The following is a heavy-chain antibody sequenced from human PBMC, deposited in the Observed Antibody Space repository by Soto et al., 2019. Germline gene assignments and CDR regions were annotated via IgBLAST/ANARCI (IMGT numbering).Heavy chain of an antibody. CDR1: GYTFTSYY. Sequence: ASVKVSCKASGYTFTSYYMHWVRQAPGQGLEWMGIINPSGGSTSYAQKFQGRVTMTRDTSTSTVYMELSSLRSEDTAVHYCASRSSGYYPFDYWGQGTLVTVSS. J-gene: IGHJ4*02. CDR2: INPSGGST. V-gene: IGHV1-46*01. D-gene: IGHD3-22*01. CDR3: ASRSSGYYPFDY.